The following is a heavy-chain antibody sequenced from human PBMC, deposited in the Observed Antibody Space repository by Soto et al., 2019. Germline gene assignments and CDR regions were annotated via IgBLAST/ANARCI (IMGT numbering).Heavy chain of an antibody. J-gene: IGHJ4*02. V-gene: IGHV1-69*13. D-gene: IGHD3-16*01. CDR2: IIPFFGTA. CDR3: ARAAPMDAGDKYYYDF. CDR1: GGTFSTFG. Sequence: SVKVSCKTSGGTFSTFGISWVRQAPGQGLEWMGGIIPFFGTAEYSQKFEDRITITADESTNTVYMDMRRLTSEDTAIYYCARAAPMDAGDKYYYDFWGQGALVTVSS.